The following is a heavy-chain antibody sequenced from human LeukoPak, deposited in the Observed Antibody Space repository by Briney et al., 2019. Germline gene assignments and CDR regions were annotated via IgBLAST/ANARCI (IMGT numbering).Heavy chain of an antibody. CDR3: AKESMIVVVMGPDY. J-gene: IGHJ4*02. CDR1: GFTFNTYR. V-gene: IGHV3-23*01. CDR2: ISGSGGST. Sequence: GGSLRLPCAASGFTFNTYRMNWVRQAPGKGLEWVSAISGSGGSTYYADSVKGRFTISRDNSKNTLYLQMNSLRAEDTAVYYCAKESMIVVVMGPDYWGQGTLVTVSS. D-gene: IGHD3-22*01.